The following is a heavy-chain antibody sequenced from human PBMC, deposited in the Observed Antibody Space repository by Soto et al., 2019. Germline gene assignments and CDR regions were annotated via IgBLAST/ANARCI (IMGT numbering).Heavy chain of an antibody. CDR2: FIPIFGTT. J-gene: IGHJ4*02. D-gene: IGHD6-6*01. Sequence: SSLNVSCKASRGSFSNYAISWVRQAPGQGLEWMGGFIPIFGTTKYAPSFQVRVTITAHESTNTAYMEMSSLRSGDTAVYYCARSIGSSSFYFDFWGPGTLVTVSS. V-gene: IGHV1-69*13. CDR1: RGSFSNYA. CDR3: ARSIGSSSFYFDF.